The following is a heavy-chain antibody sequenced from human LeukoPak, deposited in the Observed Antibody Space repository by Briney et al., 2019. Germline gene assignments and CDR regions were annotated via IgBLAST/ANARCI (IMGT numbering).Heavy chain of an antibody. D-gene: IGHD3-10*01. J-gene: IGHJ4*02. V-gene: IGHV3-64D*06. CDR1: GFTFSSYA. CDR3: VKGGITMVRGVILAFDY. CDR2: ISSNGGST. Sequence: PGGSLRLSCSASGFTFSSYAMHWVRQAPGKGLEYVSAISSNGGSTYYADSVKGRFTISRDNSKNTLYLQMSSLRAEDTAVYYCVKGGITMVRGVILAFDYWGQGTLVTVSS.